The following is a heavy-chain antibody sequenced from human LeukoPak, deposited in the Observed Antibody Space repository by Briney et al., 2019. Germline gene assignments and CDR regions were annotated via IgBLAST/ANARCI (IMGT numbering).Heavy chain of an antibody. D-gene: IGHD6-19*01. V-gene: IGHV4-39*01. CDR1: GGSISSSSYY. CDR3: AVSSGWYRYYFDY. CDR2: IYYSGST. J-gene: IGHJ4*02. Sequence: PSETLSLTCTVSGGSISSSSYYWGWIRQPPGKGLEWIGSIYYSGSTYYNPSLKSRVTISVDTSKNQFSLKLSSVTAADTAVYYCAVSSGWYRYYFDYWGQGTLVTVSS.